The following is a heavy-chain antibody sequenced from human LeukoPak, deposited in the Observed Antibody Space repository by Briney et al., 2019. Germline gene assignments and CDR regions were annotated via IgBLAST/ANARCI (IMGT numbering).Heavy chain of an antibody. D-gene: IGHD1-26*01. CDR1: GGSISSSSYY. CDR2: IYYSGST. V-gene: IGHV4-39*01. J-gene: IGHJ3*02. Sequence: SETLSLTCTVSGGSISSSSYYWGWIRQPPGKGLEWIGSIYYSGSTYYNPSLKSRVTISVDTSKNQFSLKLSSVTAADTAVYYCASPSGSYYLGAFDIWGQGTMVTVSS. CDR3: ASPSGSYYLGAFDI.